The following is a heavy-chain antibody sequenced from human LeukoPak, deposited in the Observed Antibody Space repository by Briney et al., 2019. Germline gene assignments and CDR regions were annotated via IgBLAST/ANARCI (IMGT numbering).Heavy chain of an antibody. J-gene: IGHJ6*03. CDR1: GYTFTSYD. Sequence: ASVKVSCKASGYTFTSYDINWVRQGTGQGRVWMGWMNPNSGNTGYAQKFQGRVTITRNTSISTDYMELSSLRSEDTAVYYCARAGIVVVPAAKMDYYYMDVWGKGTTVTVSS. CDR3: ARAGIVVVPAAKMDYYYMDV. V-gene: IGHV1-8*03. CDR2: MNPNSGNT. D-gene: IGHD2-2*01.